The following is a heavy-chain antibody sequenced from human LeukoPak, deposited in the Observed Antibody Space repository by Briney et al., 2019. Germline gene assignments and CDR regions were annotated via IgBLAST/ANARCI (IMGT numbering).Heavy chain of an antibody. CDR1: GYSISSGYY. J-gene: IGHJ5*02. Sequence: PSETLSLTCTVSGYSISSGYYWGWIRQPPGKGLEWIGEVNHSGSTNYNPSLKSRVTISVDTSKNQFSLKLSSVTAADTAVYYCARHSASSGVRWFDPWGQGTLVTVSS. CDR3: ARHSASSGVRWFDP. V-gene: IGHV4-38-2*02. CDR2: VNHSGST. D-gene: IGHD6-25*01.